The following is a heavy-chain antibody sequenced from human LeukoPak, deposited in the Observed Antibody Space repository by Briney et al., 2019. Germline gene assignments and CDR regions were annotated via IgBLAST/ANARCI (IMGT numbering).Heavy chain of an antibody. CDR2: INHSGST. CDR1: GWSFSGYY. CDR3: ARGRGYRWLVLVGGYFDY. Sequence: NTSETLSLTCAVYGWSFSGYYWGWIRQPPGKGLEWIGEINHSGSTNYNPSLKSRVTISVDTSKNQFSLKLSSVTAADTAVYYCARGRGYRWLVLVGGYFDYWGQGTLVTVSS. D-gene: IGHD6-19*01. J-gene: IGHJ4*02. V-gene: IGHV4-34*01.